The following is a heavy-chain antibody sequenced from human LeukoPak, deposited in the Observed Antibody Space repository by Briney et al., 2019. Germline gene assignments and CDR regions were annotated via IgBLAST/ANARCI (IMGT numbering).Heavy chain of an antibody. CDR3: AKSGAAQAAGTMYYCDY. V-gene: IGHV3-23*01. Sequence: GGSLRLSCAASGFTFSRYAMSWVRQAPGKGLEWVAAISGSGGSKYYADSVKGRFTISRDNSKNKLYLQMNSLRAEDTAVDDCAKSGAAQAAGTMYYCDYWGQGTLVTVSS. CDR2: ISGSGGSK. CDR1: GFTFSRYA. J-gene: IGHJ4*02. D-gene: IGHD6-13*01.